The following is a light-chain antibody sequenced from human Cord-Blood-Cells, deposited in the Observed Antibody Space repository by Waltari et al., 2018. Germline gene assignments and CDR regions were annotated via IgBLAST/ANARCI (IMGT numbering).Light chain of an antibody. CDR1: SSDVGGYNY. CDR2: DVS. Sequence: QSALTQPASASGSPGQSITISCTGTSSDVGGYNYVSWYQQHPGKAPKLMIYDVSNRPSGVSNRVSGSKSGNTASLTISGLQAEDEADYYCSSYTSSSTLYVFGTGTKVTVL. CDR3: SSYTSSSTLYV. J-gene: IGLJ1*01. V-gene: IGLV2-14*01.